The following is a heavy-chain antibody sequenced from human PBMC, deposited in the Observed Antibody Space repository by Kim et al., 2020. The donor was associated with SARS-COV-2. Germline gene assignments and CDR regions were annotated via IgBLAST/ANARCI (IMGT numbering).Heavy chain of an antibody. D-gene: IGHD1-26*01. CDR3: TTGSVSGGSYYYGMDV. V-gene: IGHV3-15*01. Sequence: PVKGRFTISRDDSKNTLYLQMNSLKTEDTAVYYCTTGSVSGGSYYYGMDVWGQGTTVTVSS. J-gene: IGHJ6*02.